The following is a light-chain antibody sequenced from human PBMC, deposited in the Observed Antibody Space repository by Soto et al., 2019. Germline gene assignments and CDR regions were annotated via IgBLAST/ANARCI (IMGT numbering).Light chain of an antibody. V-gene: IGKV1-5*03. J-gene: IGKJ1*01. CDR3: QHYNSYSWT. CDR1: QSISSW. Sequence: DIKMTQSPSTLSASVGDRVTITCRASQSISSWLAWYQQKPGKAPKLLIYKASSLESGVPSRFSGSGSGTEFTLTISSLQPDDFATYYCQHYNSYSWTFGQGTKVDIK. CDR2: KAS.